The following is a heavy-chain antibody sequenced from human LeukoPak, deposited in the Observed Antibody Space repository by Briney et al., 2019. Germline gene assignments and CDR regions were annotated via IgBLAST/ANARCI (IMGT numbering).Heavy chain of an antibody. Sequence: GGSLRLSCAASGFTFSSYAMSWVRQAPGKGLEWVSGILDSGYSTYYANSVKGRFTISRDNSNNTLYLQMNSLRAEDTAVYYCAKLGGHPLHNYYVGVWGQGTTVTVSS. CDR3: AKLGGHPLHNYYVGV. CDR2: ILDSGYST. D-gene: IGHD3-16*01. V-gene: IGHV3-23*01. J-gene: IGHJ6*03. CDR1: GFTFSSYA.